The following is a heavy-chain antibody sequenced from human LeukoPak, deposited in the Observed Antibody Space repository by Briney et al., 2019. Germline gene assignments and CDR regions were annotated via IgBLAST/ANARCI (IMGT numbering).Heavy chain of an antibody. J-gene: IGHJ4*02. D-gene: IGHD2-21*02. V-gene: IGHV3-7*01. CDR2: IKQDGSEK. CDR1: GFTFSSYW. Sequence: GGSLRLSCAASGFTFSSYWMSWVRQAPGKGLEWVANIKQDGSEKYYVDSVKGRFTISRDNAKNSLYLQMNSLRAEDTAVYYCARDSLYCGGDCYGHWGQGTLVTVSS. CDR3: ARDSLYCGGDCYGH.